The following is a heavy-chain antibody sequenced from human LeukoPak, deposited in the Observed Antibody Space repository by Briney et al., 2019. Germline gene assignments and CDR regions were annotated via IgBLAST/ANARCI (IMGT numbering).Heavy chain of an antibody. D-gene: IGHD3-10*01. CDR1: GFTFNSYA. Sequence: GGSLRLSRAASGFTFNSYAMSWVRQAPGKGLEWVSTISGSGGSTFYADSMKGRFTISRDSSRRTVYMQMNSLRAEDTAIYYCAKESSYYGSGSYYYWGQGTLVTVSS. CDR2: ISGSGGST. CDR3: AKESSYYGSGSYYY. V-gene: IGHV3-23*01. J-gene: IGHJ4*02.